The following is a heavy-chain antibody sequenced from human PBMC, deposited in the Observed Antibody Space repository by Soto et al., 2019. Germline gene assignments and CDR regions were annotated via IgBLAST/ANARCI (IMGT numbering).Heavy chain of an antibody. D-gene: IGHD6-13*01. Sequence: PGGSLRLSCAASGFTFSSYAMSWVRQAPGKGLEWVSAISGSGGSTYYADSVKGRFTISRDNSKNTLYLQMNSLRAEDTAVYYCAKDPASAAGTGSRFDPWGQGTLVTVSS. J-gene: IGHJ5*02. V-gene: IGHV3-23*01. CDR2: ISGSGGST. CDR3: AKDPASAAGTGSRFDP. CDR1: GFTFSSYA.